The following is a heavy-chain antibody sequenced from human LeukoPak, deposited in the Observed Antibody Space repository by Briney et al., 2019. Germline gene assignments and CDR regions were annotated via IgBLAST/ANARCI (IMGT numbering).Heavy chain of an antibody. CDR2: ISISGAYT. V-gene: IGHV3-21*04. CDR1: GFIFDDYG. J-gene: IGHJ5*02. D-gene: IGHD6-19*01. Sequence: GGSLRLSCAASGFIFDDYGMSWVRQAPGKGLEWVSSISISGAYTYYADSMKGRVTISRDNTKNSHFLQMNSLTADDTAVYYCARVLWLRWFDPWGQGTLVTVSS. CDR3: ARVLWLRWFDP.